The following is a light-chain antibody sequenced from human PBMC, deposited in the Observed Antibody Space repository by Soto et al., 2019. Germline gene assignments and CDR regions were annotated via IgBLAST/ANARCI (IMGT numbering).Light chain of an antibody. V-gene: IGKV4-1*01. Sequence: DIVMTQSPESLAVSLGERATINCKSSQSVLYSSNNKNYLAWYQHKPGQPPKLRLYWASMRESGVPDRISGSGSGTDFTLTINSLQAEDVAVYYCQQFHSYPLTFGGGTKVDIK. CDR2: WAS. J-gene: IGKJ4*01. CDR1: QSVLYSSNNKNY. CDR3: QQFHSYPLT.